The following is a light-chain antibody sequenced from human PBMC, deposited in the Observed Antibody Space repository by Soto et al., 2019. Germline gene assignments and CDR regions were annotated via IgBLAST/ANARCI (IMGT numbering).Light chain of an antibody. Sequence: QSVLTQPASVSGSPGQSITISCTGTSSDVGAYNSVSWYQQHPGKAPKLMIYEVSNRPSGVSNRFSGSKSGNTASLTISGLQAEDEADYYCSSYTSSSTRVFGRGTKVTVL. CDR3: SSYTSSSTRV. J-gene: IGLJ1*01. CDR2: EVS. CDR1: SSDVGAYNS. V-gene: IGLV2-14*01.